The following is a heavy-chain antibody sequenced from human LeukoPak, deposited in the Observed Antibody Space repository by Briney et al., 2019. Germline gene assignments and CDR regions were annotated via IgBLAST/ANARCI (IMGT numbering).Heavy chain of an antibody. CDR2: IYPGDSDT. CDR1: GYTFTNYW. Sequence: GESLKISCQGSGYTFTNYWIAWVRQTPGKGLEWMGVIYPGDSDTRYSPSFQGQVTISADKSISNAYLQWSSLKASDTAVYNCARGIYSLNWFDPWGQGTLVTVSS. J-gene: IGHJ5*02. CDR3: ARGIYSLNWFDP. D-gene: IGHD2-21*01. V-gene: IGHV5-51*01.